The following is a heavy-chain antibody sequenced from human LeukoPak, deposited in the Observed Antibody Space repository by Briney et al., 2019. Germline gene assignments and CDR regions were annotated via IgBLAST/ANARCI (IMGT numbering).Heavy chain of an antibody. D-gene: IGHD5-18*01. CDR1: GGSISSGSYY. CDR3: ARRPLGYFTHWFDP. CDR2: INHSGST. J-gene: IGHJ5*02. Sequence: SETLSLTCTVSGGSISSGSYYWSWIRQPPGKGLEWIGEINHSGSTNYNPSLKSRVTISVDTSKNQFSLKLSSVTAADTAVYYCARRPLGYFTHWFDPWGQGTLVTVSS. V-gene: IGHV4-39*07.